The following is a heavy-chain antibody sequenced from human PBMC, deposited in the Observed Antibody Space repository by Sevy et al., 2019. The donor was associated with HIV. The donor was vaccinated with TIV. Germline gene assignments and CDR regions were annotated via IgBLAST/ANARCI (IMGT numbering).Heavy chain of an antibody. CDR3: ARAPGDEDDIXTGYYGXDP. D-gene: IGHD3-9*01. CDR2: XYYSGNT. Sequence: SETLSLTCTVSGGSISSGGYXWSWIRQHPGKGLEWIGYXYYSGNTYYNPSLKSRVTISVDTSKNQFSLKLSSVTAAXXAVYYCARAPGDEDDIXTGYYGXDPWGXXXLVTVSS. CDR1: GGSISSGGYX. J-gene: IGHJ5*02. V-gene: IGHV4-31*03.